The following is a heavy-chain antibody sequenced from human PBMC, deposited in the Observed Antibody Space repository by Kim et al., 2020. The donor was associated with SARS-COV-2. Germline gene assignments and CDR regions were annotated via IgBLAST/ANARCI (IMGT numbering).Heavy chain of an antibody. D-gene: IGHD6-13*01. CDR1: GGSISSYY. CDR3: ARAGTWGSSWYQDV. CDR2: IYYSGST. V-gene: IGHV4-59*13. Sequence: SETLSLTCTVSGGSISSYYWSWIRQPPGKGLEWIGYIYYSGSTNYNPSLKSRVTISVDTSKNQFSLKLSSVTAADTAVYYCARAGTWGSSWYQDVWGQGTTVTVSS. J-gene: IGHJ6*02.